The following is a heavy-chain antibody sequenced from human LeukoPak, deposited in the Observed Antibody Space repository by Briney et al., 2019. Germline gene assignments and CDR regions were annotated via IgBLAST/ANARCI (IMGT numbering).Heavy chain of an antibody. CDR1: GFTFSSYA. V-gene: IGHV3-23*01. Sequence: PGGSLRLSCAASGFTFSSYAMSWVRQAPGKGLEWVSAISGSGGSTYYADSVKGRLTISRDNSRNTLYLQMNSLRAEDTAVYYCAKAPKWGGYYYFDYWGQGTLVTVSS. CDR2: ISGSGGST. J-gene: IGHJ4*02. D-gene: IGHD3-22*01. CDR3: AKAPKWGGYYYFDY.